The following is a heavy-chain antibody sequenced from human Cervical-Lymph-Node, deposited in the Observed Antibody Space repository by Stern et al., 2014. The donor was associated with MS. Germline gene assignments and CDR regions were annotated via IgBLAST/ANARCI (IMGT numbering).Heavy chain of an antibody. J-gene: IGHJ6*02. CDR1: GFSFSNSA. V-gene: IGHV3-30*03. Sequence: VQLVESGGGVVQPGRSLTLSCAASGFSFSNSAMHWVRQAPGKGLEWVAVMSFVGGNKKYGASVKGRFSISRDMANNTLFLQMNSLRLEDTAVYYCMGVGDAMHVWGQGTTVIVSS. CDR2: MSFVGGNK. CDR3: MGVGDAMHV.